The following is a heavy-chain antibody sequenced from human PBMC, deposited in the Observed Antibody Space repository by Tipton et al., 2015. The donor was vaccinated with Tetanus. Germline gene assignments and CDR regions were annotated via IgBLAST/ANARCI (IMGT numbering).Heavy chain of an antibody. Sequence: TLSLTCPVSGGSISSGDYYWSWIRQPPGKGLEWIGYIYYSGGTYYNPPLKSQVTISVDTAKTQFSLKLRSVTAADTAVYSCARSFRPRRITMVRGALGYFDYWGQGTLVTVSS. V-gene: IGHV4-30-4*01. J-gene: IGHJ4*02. CDR1: GGSISSGDYY. CDR3: ARSFRPRRITMVRGALGYFDY. CDR2: IYYSGGT. D-gene: IGHD3-10*01.